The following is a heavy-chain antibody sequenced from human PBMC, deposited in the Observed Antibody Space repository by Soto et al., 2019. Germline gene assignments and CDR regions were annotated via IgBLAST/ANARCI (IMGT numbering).Heavy chain of an antibody. V-gene: IGHV1-18*01. Sequence: ASVKVSCKPSGYTFSSYAISWVRQAPGQGLEWMGWISAYNDNTNYVQKLQGRVTMTTDTSTSTAYMELRSLRSDDTAVYYCAKGTGGNWAAFAIRGQGTMVTGS. CDR3: AKGTGGNWAAFAI. CDR2: ISAYNDNT. J-gene: IGHJ3*02. CDR1: GYTFSSYA. D-gene: IGHD7-27*01.